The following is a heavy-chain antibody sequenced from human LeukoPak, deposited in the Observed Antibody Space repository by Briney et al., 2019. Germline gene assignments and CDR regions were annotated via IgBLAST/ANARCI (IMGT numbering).Heavy chain of an antibody. CDR2: ISYDGSNK. CDR3: AKELGYSGSYNDAFDT. CDR1: GFTFSSYG. D-gene: IGHD1-26*01. Sequence: PGGPLRLSCAASGFTFSSYGMHWVRQAPGKGLEWVAVISYDGSNKYYADSVKGRFTISRDNSKNTLYLQMNSLRAEDTAVYYCAKELGYSGSYNDAFDTWGQGTMVTVSS. V-gene: IGHV3-30*18. J-gene: IGHJ3*02.